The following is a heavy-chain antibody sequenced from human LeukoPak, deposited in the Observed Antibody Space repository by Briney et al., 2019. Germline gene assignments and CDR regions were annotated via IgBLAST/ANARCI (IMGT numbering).Heavy chain of an antibody. V-gene: IGHV3-66*01. D-gene: IGHD5/OR15-5a*01. CDR1: GFTVSSNY. Sequence: GGSLRLSCAASGFTVSSNYMSWVRQAPGKGLEWVSVIYSGGSTYYADSVKGRFTISRDNSKNTLYLQMNSLRAEDTAVYYCAGVPSRSYYYYYMDVWGKGTTVTISS. CDR3: AGVPSRSYYYYYMDV. CDR2: IYSGGST. J-gene: IGHJ6*03.